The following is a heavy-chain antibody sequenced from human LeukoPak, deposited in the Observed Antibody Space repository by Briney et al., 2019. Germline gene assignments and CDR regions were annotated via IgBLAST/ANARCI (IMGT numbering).Heavy chain of an antibody. CDR2: MNPNSGNT. Sequence: ASVKVSCKASGYTFTSYDINWVRQATGQGLEWMGWMNPNSGNTGYAQKFQGRVTMTRNTSISTAYMELSSLRSEDTAVYYCARGGRGKLRFRELLYGVGTKNWFDPWGQGTLVTVSS. V-gene: IGHV1-8*01. D-gene: IGHD3-10*01. J-gene: IGHJ5*02. CDR3: ARGGRGKLRFRELLYGVGTKNWFDP. CDR1: GYTFTSYD.